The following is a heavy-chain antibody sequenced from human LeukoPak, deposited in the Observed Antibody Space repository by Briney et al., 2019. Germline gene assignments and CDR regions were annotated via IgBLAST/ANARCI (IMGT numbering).Heavy chain of an antibody. J-gene: IGHJ5*02. D-gene: IGHD4-17*01. CDR2: ISAYNGNA. CDR3: ARVPTTVTTAIWFDP. Sequence: GASAKVSCKASGYTFTSYGISRVRQAPGQGLEWMGWISAYNGNANYAQKLQGRVTMTTDTSTSTAYMELRSLRSDDTAVYYCARVPTTVTTAIWFDPWGQGTLVTVSS. CDR1: GYTFTSYG. V-gene: IGHV1-18*01.